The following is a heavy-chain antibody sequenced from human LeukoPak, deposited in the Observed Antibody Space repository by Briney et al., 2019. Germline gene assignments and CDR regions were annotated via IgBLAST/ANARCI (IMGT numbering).Heavy chain of an antibody. V-gene: IGHV3-23*01. J-gene: IGHJ6*03. CDR2: ISGSGGST. Sequence: PGGSLRLSCAASGFTFSSYAMSWVRQAPGKGLEWVSAISGSGGSTYYADSVKGRFTISRDNSKNTLYLQMNSLRAEDTAVYYCAKVDRISSSWYVVDHYYYMDVWGKGTTVTVSS. D-gene: IGHD6-13*01. CDR3: AKVDRISSSWYVVDHYYYMDV. CDR1: GFTFSSYA.